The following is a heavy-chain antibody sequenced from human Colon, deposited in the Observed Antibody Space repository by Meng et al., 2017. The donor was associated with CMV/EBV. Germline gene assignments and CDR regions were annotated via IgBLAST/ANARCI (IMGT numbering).Heavy chain of an antibody. Sequence: VQLVRSGAECKKPGASVKVSCKPSVYTFSDYHIHWVRQAPGQGLEWMGWINSNSGATDYAQKFQGRFTMTRDTSITTVYMELSSLRSDDTAVYYCARDPSGSRVPFDYWGQGSLVTVSS. V-gene: IGHV1-2*02. CDR3: ARDPSGSRVPFDY. CDR2: INSNSGAT. J-gene: IGHJ4*02. CDR1: VYTFSDYH. D-gene: IGHD1-26*01.